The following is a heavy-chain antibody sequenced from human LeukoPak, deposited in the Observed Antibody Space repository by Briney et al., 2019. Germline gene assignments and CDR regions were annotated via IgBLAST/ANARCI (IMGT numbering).Heavy chain of an antibody. V-gene: IGHV3-7*03. CDR3: ARDSRWLLDY. CDR2: IKEDGGVE. D-gene: IGHD6-19*01. CDR1: GFTFSSHW. J-gene: IGHJ4*02. Sequence: PGGSLRLSCTASGFTFSSHWMTWVRQPPGKGLEWVANIKEDGGVEYYVDSVKGRFTISRDNTKNALYLQMNNLRADDTAVYFCARDSRWLLDYWDQGTLITVSS.